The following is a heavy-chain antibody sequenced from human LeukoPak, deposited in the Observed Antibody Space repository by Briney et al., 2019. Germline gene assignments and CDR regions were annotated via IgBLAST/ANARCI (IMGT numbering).Heavy chain of an antibody. J-gene: IGHJ3*02. CDR3: AKDSSSWYDAFDI. V-gene: IGHV3-23*01. D-gene: IGHD6-13*01. Sequence: GGSLRLSCAASGFTFSSYAMSWVRQAPGKGLEWVSTISSSADFTYHADSVRGRFTISRDNAKNSLYLQMNSLRAEDTALYYCAKDSSSWYDAFDIWGQGTMVTVSS. CDR1: GFTFSSYA. CDR2: ISSSADFT.